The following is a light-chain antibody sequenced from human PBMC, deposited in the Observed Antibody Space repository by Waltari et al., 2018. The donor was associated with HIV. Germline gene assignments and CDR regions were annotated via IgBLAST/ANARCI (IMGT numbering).Light chain of an antibody. CDR3: MQALQTPRT. Sequence: DIVVTQSRLSLRVTPGEPACIPCTSSQAIYHSNGYNYLDWYVQRPGQSPQLLIYLGSVRASGVPDRFSGSGSGTDFTLEISRLEAEDVGVYYCMQALQTPRTFAQGTNVEIK. CDR1: QAIYHSNGYNY. V-gene: IGKV2-28*01. CDR2: LGS. J-gene: IGKJ1*01.